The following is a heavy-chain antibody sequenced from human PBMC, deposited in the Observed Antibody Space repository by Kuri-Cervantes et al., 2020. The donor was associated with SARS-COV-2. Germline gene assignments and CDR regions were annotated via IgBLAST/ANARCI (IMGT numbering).Heavy chain of an antibody. J-gene: IGHJ3*02. CDR2: ISTYNGNT. Sequence: ASVKVSCKASGYTFTSYGISWVRQAPGQGLEWTGRISTYNGNTNYAQKLQGRVTMTTDTSTSTAYMEMRSLRLDDTAVYYCARDKDWGYGFDIWGQGTMVTVSS. V-gene: IGHV1-18*01. D-gene: IGHD7-27*01. CDR1: GYTFTSYG. CDR3: ARDKDWGYGFDI.